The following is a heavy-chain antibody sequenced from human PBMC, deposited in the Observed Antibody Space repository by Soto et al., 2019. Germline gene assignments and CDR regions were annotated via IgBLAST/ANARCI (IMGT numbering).Heavy chain of an antibody. CDR1: GDSFTSYG. CDR2: IDPSDSYT. V-gene: IGHV5-10-1*01. J-gene: IGHJ6*01. CDR3: ARHGYCSSTSCYLSYYYYYGMDV. D-gene: IGHD2-2*03. Sequence: GESLSISCKVSGDSFTSYGISWVLQMPGKGLECMGRIDPSDSYTNYSPSFQCHVTISADKSISTAYLQWSSLKASDTAMYYCARHGYCSSTSCYLSYYYYYGMDVWGQGTTVTVSS.